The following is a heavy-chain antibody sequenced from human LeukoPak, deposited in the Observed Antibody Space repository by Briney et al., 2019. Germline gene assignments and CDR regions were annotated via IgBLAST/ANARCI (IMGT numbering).Heavy chain of an antibody. CDR1: GGSISSHY. Sequence: SETLSLTCTVSGGSISSHYWSWIRQPPGKGLEWIGYIYYSGSTNYNPSLKSRVTISVDTTKNQFSLKLSSVTAADRAVYYCARDLMVGWYAPRFDPWGQGTLVTVSS. CDR2: IYYSGST. J-gene: IGHJ5*02. D-gene: IGHD2-2*01. V-gene: IGHV4-59*11. CDR3: ARDLMVGWYAPRFDP.